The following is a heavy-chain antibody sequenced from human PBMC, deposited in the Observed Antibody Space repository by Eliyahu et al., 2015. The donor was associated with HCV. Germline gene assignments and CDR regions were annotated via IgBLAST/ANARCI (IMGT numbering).Heavy chain of an antibody. V-gene: IGHV4-34*01. CDR2: ISHSGST. Sequence: QVQLQQWGAGLLKPSETLSLTCAVYRGSLSGYYWSWIRQPPGKGLEWIGEISHSGSTKYNPSLKSRVTISVDTSKNQFSLRLSSVTAADTAVYYCARGREKYCSSYSCQNAFHYWGQGTLVTVSS. J-gene: IGHJ4*02. D-gene: IGHD2-2*01. CDR3: ARGREKYCSSYSCQNAFHY. CDR1: RGSLSGYY.